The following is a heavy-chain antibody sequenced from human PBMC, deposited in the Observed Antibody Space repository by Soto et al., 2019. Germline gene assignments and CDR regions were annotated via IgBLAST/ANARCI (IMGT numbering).Heavy chain of an antibody. V-gene: IGHV1-24*01. CDR3: ATVPPESYGSGGSCYYAFDI. CDR1: GYTLTELS. Sequence: RASVKVSCKVSGYTLTELSIHWVRQAPGKGLEWMGGFDPEDGETIYAQKFQGRVTMTEDTSTDTAYMELSSLRSEDTAVYYCATVPPESYGSGGSCYYAFDIWGQGTMVTVSS. CDR2: FDPEDGET. J-gene: IGHJ3*02. D-gene: IGHD2-15*01.